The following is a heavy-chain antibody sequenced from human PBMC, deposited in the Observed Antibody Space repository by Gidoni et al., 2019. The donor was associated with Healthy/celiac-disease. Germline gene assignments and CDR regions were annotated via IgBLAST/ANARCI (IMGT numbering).Heavy chain of an antibody. CDR3: AKNRRAYPRLRLGELPVDAFDI. CDR1: GFTFSRYA. CDR2: ISGSGGST. Sequence: EVQLVESGGGLVQPGGSLRLSCAASGFTFSRYAMSWVRQAPGKGLEWVSAISGSGGSTYYADSVKGRFTISRDNSKNTLYLQMNSLRAEDTAVYYCAKNRRAYPRLRLGELPVDAFDIWGQGTMVTVSS. V-gene: IGHV3-23*04. J-gene: IGHJ3*02. D-gene: IGHD3-16*01.